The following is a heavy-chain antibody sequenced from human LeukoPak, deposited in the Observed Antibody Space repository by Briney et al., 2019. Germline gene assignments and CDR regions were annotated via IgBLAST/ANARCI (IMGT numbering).Heavy chain of an antibody. CDR3: ARARGAAAGLRGFDY. J-gene: IGHJ4*02. Sequence: SETLSLTCAVYGGSFSGYYWSWIRQPPGKGLEWIGEINHSGSTNYNPSLKSRVTISVDTSKNQFSLKLSPVTAADTAVYYCARARGAAAGLRGFDYWGQGTLVTVSS. V-gene: IGHV4-34*01. CDR1: GGSFSGYY. CDR2: INHSGST. D-gene: IGHD6-13*01.